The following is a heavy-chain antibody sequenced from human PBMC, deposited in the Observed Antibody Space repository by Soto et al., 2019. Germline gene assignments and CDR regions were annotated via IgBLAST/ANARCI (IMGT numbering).Heavy chain of an antibody. CDR2: IIPIFGTA. J-gene: IGHJ4*02. Sequence: GASVKVSCKASGGTFSSYAISWVRQAPGQGLEWMGGIIPIFGTANYAQKFQGRVTITADESTSTAYMELSSLRSEDTAVYYCARDPGYCSGGSCYRDYWGQGTLVTV. CDR3: ARDPGYCSGGSCYRDY. CDR1: GGTFSSYA. D-gene: IGHD2-15*01. V-gene: IGHV1-69*13.